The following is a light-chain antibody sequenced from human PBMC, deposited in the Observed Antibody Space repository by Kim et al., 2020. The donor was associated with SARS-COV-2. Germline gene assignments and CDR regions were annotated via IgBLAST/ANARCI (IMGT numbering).Light chain of an antibody. J-gene: IGKJ1*01. CDR3: QQYGNSVT. V-gene: IGKV3-20*01. CDR1: QSFRSSY. Sequence: LSPGERAPLSCRASQSFRSSYLAWYQQKPGQAPRLLIYDASSRATGIPDRFSGSGSGTDFTLTISRLEPEDFAVYYCQQYGNSVTFGQGTKVDIK. CDR2: DAS.